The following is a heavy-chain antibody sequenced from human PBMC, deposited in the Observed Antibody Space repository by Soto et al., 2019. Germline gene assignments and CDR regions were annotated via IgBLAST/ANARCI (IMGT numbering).Heavy chain of an antibody. D-gene: IGHD3-22*01. CDR2: IYYSGST. V-gene: IGHV4-31*03. CDR3: ARAFYYDSSVYYHPGDSQYYFNY. J-gene: IGHJ4*02. CDR1: GDSLTIGGHY. Sequence: SETLSLTCSVSGDSLTIGGHYWSWIRQHPGKGLEWIGYIYYSGSTYYNPSLKSRVTISVDTSKNQFSLKLSSVTAADTAVYYWARAFYYDSSVYYHPGDSQYYFNYGGQEPLVTVPP.